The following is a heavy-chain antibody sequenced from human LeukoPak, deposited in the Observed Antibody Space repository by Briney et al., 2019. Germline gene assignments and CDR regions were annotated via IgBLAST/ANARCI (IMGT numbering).Heavy chain of an antibody. CDR2: IYYSGST. CDR1: GGSISSYY. V-gene: IGHV4-59*01. Sequence: SETLSLTCTVSGGSISSYYWSWIRQPPGKGLEWIGYIYYSGSTNYNPSLKSRVTISVDASKNQFSLKLSSVTAADTAVYYCASQTYYYGSGSYVHGMDVWGQGTTVTVSS. J-gene: IGHJ6*02. CDR3: ASQTYYYGSGSYVHGMDV. D-gene: IGHD3-10*01.